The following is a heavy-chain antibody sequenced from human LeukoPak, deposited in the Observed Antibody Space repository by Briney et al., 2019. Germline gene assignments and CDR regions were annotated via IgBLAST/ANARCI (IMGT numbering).Heavy chain of an antibody. J-gene: IGHJ3*02. CDR2: VASDGSHT. D-gene: IGHD2-21*02. V-gene: IGHV3-30-3*01. Sequence: GGSLRLSCAASGFTFSNYFMHWVRQAPGKGLEWVADVASDGSHTFYVESVKGRFTISRDNSKNTLYLQMNSLGPEDTAVYFCARERQDTVIHSGAFDIWGQGTLVTVSS. CDR3: ARERQDTVIHSGAFDI. CDR1: GFTFSNYF.